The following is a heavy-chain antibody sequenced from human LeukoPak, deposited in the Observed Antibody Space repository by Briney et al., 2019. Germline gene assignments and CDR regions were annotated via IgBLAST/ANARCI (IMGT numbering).Heavy chain of an antibody. CDR3: ARYGDYVFDL. Sequence: SETLSLTCTVSGGSISSYYWSWIRQPPGKGLEWIGYIYYSGSTIYNPSLKSRVTIPVDTSKNQFSLKLSSVTAADTAVYYCARYGDYVFDLWGQGTLVTVSS. D-gene: IGHD4-17*01. J-gene: IGHJ4*02. V-gene: IGHV4-59*01. CDR1: GGSISSYY. CDR2: IYYSGST.